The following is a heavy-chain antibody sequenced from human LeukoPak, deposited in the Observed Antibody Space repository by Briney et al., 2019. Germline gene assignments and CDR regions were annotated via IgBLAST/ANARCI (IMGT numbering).Heavy chain of an antibody. CDR2: ISGSGGST. Sequence: PGGSLRPSCAASGFTFSSYATSWVRQAPGKGLEWVSAISGSGGSTYYADSVKGRFTISRDNSKNTLYLQMNSLRAEDTAVYYCANLDYDYVWGSSMSAFDIWGQGTMVTVSS. CDR1: GFTFSSYA. J-gene: IGHJ3*02. V-gene: IGHV3-23*01. CDR3: ANLDYDYVWGSSMSAFDI. D-gene: IGHD3-16*01.